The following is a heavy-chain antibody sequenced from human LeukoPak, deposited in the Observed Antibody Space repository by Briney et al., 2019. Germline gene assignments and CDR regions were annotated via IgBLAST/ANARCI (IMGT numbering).Heavy chain of an antibody. CDR2: INSGGNTI. CDR3: ARENRDSNGWS. V-gene: IGHV3-48*04. CDR1: GFTFSSYS. D-gene: IGHD6-19*01. J-gene: IGHJ1*01. Sequence: PGGSLRLSCAASGFTFSSYSMNWVRRAPGKGLEWVSYINSGGNTIHYAGSVKGRFTISRDNARNSLYLQMNSLRVEDTAFYYCARENRDSNGWSWGQGTLVTVSS.